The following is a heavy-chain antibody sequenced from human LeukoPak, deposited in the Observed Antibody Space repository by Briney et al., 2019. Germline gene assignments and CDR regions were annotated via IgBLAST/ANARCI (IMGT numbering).Heavy chain of an antibody. V-gene: IGHV3-21*04. D-gene: IGHD2-15*01. J-gene: IGHJ4*02. CDR3: TRHPAEGDY. CDR2: ISSSGGNT. Sequence: PGGSLRLSCTASGFTFSSYGMSWVRQAPGKGLEWVSAISSSGGNTNYADSVKGRFTISRDNAKNSLYLQMISLRAEDTAVYYCTRHPAEGDYWGQGTLVTVSS. CDR1: GFTFSSYG.